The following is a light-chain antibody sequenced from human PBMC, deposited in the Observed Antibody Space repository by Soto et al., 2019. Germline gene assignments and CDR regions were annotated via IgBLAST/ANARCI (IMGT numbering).Light chain of an antibody. CDR3: QQYNNWPPYT. CDR2: GAS. CDR1: QTIANN. Sequence: TVMTQSPATLSVSPGGRATLSCRASQTIANNLAWYQQRPGQAPRLLIYGASTRATGIPARFSGSGSGTEFTLTISSLQSEDFAIYYCQQYNNWPPYTFGQGTKLEIK. J-gene: IGKJ2*01. V-gene: IGKV3-15*01.